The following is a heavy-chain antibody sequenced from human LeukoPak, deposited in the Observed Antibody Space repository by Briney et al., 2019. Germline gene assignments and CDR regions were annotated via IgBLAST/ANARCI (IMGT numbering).Heavy chain of an antibody. CDR1: GGSISSSNYY. CDR3: ARLVAGYSSSWSYFDY. CDR2: IYYSGST. V-gene: IGHV4-39*01. J-gene: IGHJ4*02. Sequence: SETLSLTCTVSGGSISSSNYYWGWIRQPPGKGLEWIVSIYYSGSTYYNPSLKSRITISVDTSKNQFSLKLSSVTAADTAVYYCARLVAGYSSSWSYFDYWGQGTLVTVSS. D-gene: IGHD6-13*01.